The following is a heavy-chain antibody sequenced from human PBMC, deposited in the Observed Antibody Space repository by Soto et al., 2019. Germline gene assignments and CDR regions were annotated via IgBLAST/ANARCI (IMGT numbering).Heavy chain of an antibody. CDR3: AKLRFLEWLVNLDV. D-gene: IGHD3-3*01. J-gene: IGHJ6*02. Sequence: GSLRVSCAASGFLVTSYAVTGVRQAPGKGLEWVSGITGSVSEAHYADSVKGRFTISRDNSKNTVYLQMNSLRAEDTAIYYCAKLRFLEWLVNLDVWGQGTTVTVSS. V-gene: IGHV3-23*01. CDR2: ITGSVSEA. CDR1: GFLVTSYA.